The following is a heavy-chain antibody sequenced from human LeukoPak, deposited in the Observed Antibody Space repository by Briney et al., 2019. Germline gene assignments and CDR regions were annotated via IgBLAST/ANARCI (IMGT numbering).Heavy chain of an antibody. J-gene: IGHJ4*02. CDR1: GFTFSSYW. V-gene: IGHV3-7*01. CDR2: IKQDGSEK. D-gene: IGHD3-10*01. Sequence: PGGSLRLSCAASGFTFSSYWMSWVRQAPGKGLEWVANIKQDGSEKYYVDSVKGRFTISRDNAKNSLYLQMNSLRAEDTAVYYCARVVVLLWFGELLYYFDYWGQGTLVTVSS. CDR3: ARVVVLLWFGELLYYFDY.